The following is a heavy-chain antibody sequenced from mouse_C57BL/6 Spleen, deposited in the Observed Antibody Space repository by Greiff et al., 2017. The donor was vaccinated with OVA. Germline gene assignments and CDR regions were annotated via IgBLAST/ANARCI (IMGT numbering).Heavy chain of an antibody. CDR1: GYTFTSYW. D-gene: IGHD1-1*01. CDR3: ARPYYYGSSYDLTY. CDR2: IYPGSGST. J-gene: IGHJ3*01. V-gene: IGHV1-55*01. Sequence: QVQLQQPGAELVKPGASVKMSCKASGYTFTSYWITWVKQRPGQGLEWIGDIYPGSGSTNYNEKFKSKAKLTVDTSSSTAYMQLSSLTSEDSAVYYCARPYYYGSSYDLTYWGQGTLVTVSA.